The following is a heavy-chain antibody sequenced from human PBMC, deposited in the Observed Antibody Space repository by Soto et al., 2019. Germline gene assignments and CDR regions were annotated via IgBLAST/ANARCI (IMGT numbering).Heavy chain of an antibody. CDR2: ISYDGSNK. CDR3: AKDQGRIQLWPWPSGAFDI. V-gene: IGHV3-30*18. Sequence: GGSPRPSCPASGFTFSRYTMHWVRKAPGKGLEWVAVISYDGSNKYYADSVKGRFTISRDNSKNTLYLQMNSLRAEDTAVYYCAKDQGRIQLWPWPSGAFDIWGQGTMVTVSS. CDR1: GFTFSRYT. J-gene: IGHJ3*02. D-gene: IGHD5-18*01.